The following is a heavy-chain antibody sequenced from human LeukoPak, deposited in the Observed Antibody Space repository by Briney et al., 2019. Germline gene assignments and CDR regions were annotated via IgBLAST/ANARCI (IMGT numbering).Heavy chain of an antibody. J-gene: IGHJ4*02. D-gene: IGHD2-2*02. Sequence: ASVKVSCKASGYTFTGYYMHWVRHAPGRGLEWMGWINPNSGGTNYAQKFQGRVTMARDTSISTAYMELSRLRSDDTAVYYCARDGTIQDSPADYWGQGTLVTVSS. CDR1: GYTFTGYY. CDR3: ARDGTIQDSPADY. V-gene: IGHV1-2*02. CDR2: INPNSGGT.